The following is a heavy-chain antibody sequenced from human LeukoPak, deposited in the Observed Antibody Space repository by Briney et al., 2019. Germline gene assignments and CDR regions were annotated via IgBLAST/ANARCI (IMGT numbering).Heavy chain of an antibody. J-gene: IGHJ4*02. D-gene: IGHD3-22*01. V-gene: IGHV3-11*01. Sequence: GGSLRLSCAASGFTFSDYYMSWIRQALGKGLEWVSYISSSGSTIYYADSVKGRFTISRDNAKNSLYLQMNSLRAEDTAVYYCASEPGVGYYDSSGYYLLDYWGQGTLVTVSS. CDR2: ISSSGSTI. CDR1: GFTFSDYY. CDR3: ASEPGVGYYDSSGYYLLDY.